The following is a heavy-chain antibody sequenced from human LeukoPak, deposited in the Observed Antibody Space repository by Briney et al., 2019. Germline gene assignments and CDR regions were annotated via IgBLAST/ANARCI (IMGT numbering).Heavy chain of an antibody. D-gene: IGHD1-1*01. Sequence: PSETLSLTCTVSGGSISSYYWSWIRQPPGKGLEWIGYIYYSGSTNYNPSLKSRVTISVDTSKNQFSLKLSSVTAADTAVYYRARGIPGTTGWFDPWGQGTLVTVSS. CDR3: ARGIPGTTGWFDP. V-gene: IGHV4-59*01. CDR1: GGSISSYY. J-gene: IGHJ5*02. CDR2: IYYSGST.